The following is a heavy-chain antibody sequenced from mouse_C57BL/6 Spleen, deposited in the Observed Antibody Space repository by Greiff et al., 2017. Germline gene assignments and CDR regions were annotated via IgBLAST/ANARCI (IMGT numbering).Heavy chain of an antibody. CDR3: ARSGYYGSRFYAMDY. V-gene: IGHV1-82*01. J-gene: IGHJ4*01. D-gene: IGHD1-1*01. CDR1: GYAFSRSW. Sequence: VQLKESGPELVKPGASVKISCKASGYAFSRSWMNWVKQRPGKGLEWIGRLYPGDGDTNYNGKFKGKATLTADKSSSTAYMQLSSLTSEDSAVYFCARSGYYGSRFYAMDYWGQGTSVTVSS. CDR2: LYPGDGDT.